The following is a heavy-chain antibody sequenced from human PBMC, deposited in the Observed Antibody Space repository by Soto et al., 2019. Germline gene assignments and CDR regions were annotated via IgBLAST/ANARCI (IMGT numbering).Heavy chain of an antibody. CDR1: GYTFTSYG. CDR3: AKDIGWELLLPFDY. V-gene: IGHV1-18*01. CDR2: ISAYNGNT. J-gene: IGHJ4*02. Sequence: ASVKVSCKASGYTFTSYGISWVRQAPGQGLEWMGWISAYNGNTNYAQKLQGRVTMTTDTSTSTAYMELRSLRAEDTALYYCAKDIGWELLLPFDYWGQGTLVTVSS. D-gene: IGHD1-26*01.